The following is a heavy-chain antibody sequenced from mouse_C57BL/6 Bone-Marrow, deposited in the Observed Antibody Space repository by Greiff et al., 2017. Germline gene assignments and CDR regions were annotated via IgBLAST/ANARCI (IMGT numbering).Heavy chain of an antibody. CDR1: GYSFTDYN. D-gene: IGHD1-1*01. J-gene: IGHJ2*01. Sequence: VQLQQSGPELVKPGASVKISCKASGYSFTDYNMNWVKQTHGKSLEWIGVINPNSGTTSYNQKFKGKAILTADQSSSTAYMQLNSLTSEVSAVYCCARFPPDYWSSDYWGQGTTLTVSS. CDR2: INPNSGTT. V-gene: IGHV1-39*01. CDR3: ARFPPDYWSSDY.